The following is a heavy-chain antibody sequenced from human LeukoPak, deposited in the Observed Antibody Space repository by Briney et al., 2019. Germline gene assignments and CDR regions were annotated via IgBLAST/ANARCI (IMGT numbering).Heavy chain of an antibody. J-gene: IGHJ4*02. V-gene: IGHV4-38-2*01. CDR3: ARLSLNGDYAWY. CDR1: GYSISSGYN. D-gene: IGHD4-17*01. CDR2: IYHSGST. Sequence: SETLSLTCAVSGYSISSGYNWGWIRQPPGKGLEWIGSIYHSGSTYYNPSLKSRVTISVDTSKNQFSLKLSSVTAADTAVYYCARLSLNGDYAWYWGQGTLVTVSS.